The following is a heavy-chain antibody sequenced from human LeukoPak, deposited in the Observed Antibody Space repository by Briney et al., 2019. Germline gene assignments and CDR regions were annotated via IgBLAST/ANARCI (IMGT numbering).Heavy chain of an antibody. CDR1: GFTFSSYW. J-gene: IGHJ4*02. V-gene: IGHV3-74*01. CDR2: INSDGSST. Sequence: GGSLRLSCAASGFTFSSYWMHWVRQAPGKGLVWVSRINSDGSSTSYADSVKGRFTISRDSSKNTLYLQMNSLRAEDTAVYYCARRAGGYSHPYDYWGQGILVTVSS. D-gene: IGHD4-23*01. CDR3: ARRAGGYSHPYDY.